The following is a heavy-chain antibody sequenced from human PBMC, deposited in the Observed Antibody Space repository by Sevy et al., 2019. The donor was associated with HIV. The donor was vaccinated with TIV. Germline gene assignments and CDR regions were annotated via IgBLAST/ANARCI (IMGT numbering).Heavy chain of an antibody. CDR2: ISSSSSYI. D-gene: IGHD1-1*01. CDR3: ARALEPRGKNWFDP. CDR1: GFTFSSYS. Sequence: GGSLRLSCAASGFTFSSYSMNWVRQAPGKGLEWVSSISSSSSYIYYADPVKGRFTISGDNAKNSLQLQMNSLRAEDTAVYYCARALEPRGKNWFDPWGQGTLVTVSS. J-gene: IGHJ5*02. V-gene: IGHV3-21*01.